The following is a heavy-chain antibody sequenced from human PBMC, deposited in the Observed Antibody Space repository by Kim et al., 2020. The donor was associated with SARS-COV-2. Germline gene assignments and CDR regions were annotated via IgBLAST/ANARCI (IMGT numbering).Heavy chain of an antibody. Sequence: GGSLRLSCAASGFTFSSYAMHWVRQAPGKGLEWVAVISYDGSNKYYADSVKGRFTISRDNSKNTLYLQMNSLRAEDTAVYYCARMSVWGSYLIDYWGQGTLVTVSS. J-gene: IGHJ4*02. D-gene: IGHD3-16*01. CDR2: ISYDGSNK. CDR1: GFTFSSYA. V-gene: IGHV3-30*04. CDR3: ARMSVWGSYLIDY.